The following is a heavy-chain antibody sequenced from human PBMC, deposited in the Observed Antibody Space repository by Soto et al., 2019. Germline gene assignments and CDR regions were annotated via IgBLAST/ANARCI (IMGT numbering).Heavy chain of an antibody. CDR3: ITLVRGVPDY. Sequence: PSETLSLTCTVSGGSISSSSYYWGWICQPPGKGLEWIGSIYYSGSTYYNPSLKSRVTISVDTSKNQFSLKLSSVTAADTAVYYRITLVRGVPDYCGKGTLVTVSS. CDR1: GGSISSSSYY. J-gene: IGHJ4*02. CDR2: IYYSGST. V-gene: IGHV4-39*01. D-gene: IGHD3-10*01.